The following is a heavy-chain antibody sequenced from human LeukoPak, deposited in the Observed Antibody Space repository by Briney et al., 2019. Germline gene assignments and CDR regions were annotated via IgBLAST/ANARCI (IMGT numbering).Heavy chain of an antibody. J-gene: IGHJ4*02. V-gene: IGHV1-69*05. CDR2: IIPIFGTA. D-gene: IGHD3-16*01. CDR3: AREANVPGGDY. Sequence: ASVKVSCKASGGTFTSYAISWVRPAPGQGLEWMGGIIPIFGTANNAQKFQGRATITTDEYTSTAYMELSRLVSEDTDVYYCAREANVPGGDYWGQGTLVTVSS. CDR1: GGTFTSYA.